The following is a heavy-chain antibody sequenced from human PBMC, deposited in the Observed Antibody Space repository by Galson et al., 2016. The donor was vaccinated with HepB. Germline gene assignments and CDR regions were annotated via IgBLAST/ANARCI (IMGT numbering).Heavy chain of an antibody. D-gene: IGHD2/OR15-2a*01. J-gene: IGHJ4*02. CDR2: ISTYSGNT. Sequence: SVKVSCKASGYTFTSYDVNWVRQAPGQGLEWMGWISTYSGNTKYAQKFQGGLTLTTDSSTTTAYMELRSLRFDDTALYYCARDVQYRFDSWGQGTLVTVSS. V-gene: IGHV1-18*01. CDR3: ARDVQYRFDS. CDR1: GYTFTSYD.